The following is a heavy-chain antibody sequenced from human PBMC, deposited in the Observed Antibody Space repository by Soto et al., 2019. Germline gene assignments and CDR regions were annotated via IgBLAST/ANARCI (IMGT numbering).Heavy chain of an antibody. D-gene: IGHD6-13*01. CDR3: ARGPRYSSSWYSVYYGMDV. J-gene: IGHJ6*02. CDR2: INHSGST. V-gene: IGHV4-34*01. CDR1: GGSFSGYY. Sequence: PSETLSLTCAVYGGSFSGYYWSWIRQPPGKGLEWIGEINHSGSTNYNPSLKSRVTISVDTSKNQFSLKLSSVTAADTAVYYCARGPRYSSSWYSVYYGMDVWGQGTTVTVSS.